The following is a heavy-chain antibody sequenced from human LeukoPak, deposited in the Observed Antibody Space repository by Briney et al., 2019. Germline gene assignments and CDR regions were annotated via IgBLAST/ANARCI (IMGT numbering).Heavy chain of an antibody. CDR3: AMGDPYQLLEY. CDR1: GYSLTGVS. V-gene: IGHV1-24*01. Sequence: ASVKVSCKVSGYSLTGVSKYWVRQAPGKGLEWMGGFDLDGAGETFFAQKFEGRVTMTEDTSTDTVYMELSSLRSDDMAVYYCAMGDPYQLLEYWGQGTLVTVSS. CDR2: FDLDGAGET. J-gene: IGHJ4*02. D-gene: IGHD2-2*01.